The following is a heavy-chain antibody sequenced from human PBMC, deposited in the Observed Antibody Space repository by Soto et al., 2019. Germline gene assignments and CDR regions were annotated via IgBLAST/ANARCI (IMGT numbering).Heavy chain of an antibody. CDR3: TTDPALGDFDY. CDR2: IKSKTDDGTI. CDR1: GFSFRNAW. D-gene: IGHD3-10*01. J-gene: IGHJ4*02. Sequence: GGSLRLSCAVSGFSFRNAWMTWVRQAPGKGLEWVGRIKSKTDDGTIDYAAPVKGRFTISRDDSKKMLYLQMDSLKTEDTAVYYCTTDPALGDFDYWGQGTLVTVSS. V-gene: IGHV3-15*01.